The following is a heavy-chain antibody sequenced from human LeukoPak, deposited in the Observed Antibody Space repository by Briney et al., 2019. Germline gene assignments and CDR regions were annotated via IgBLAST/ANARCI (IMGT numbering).Heavy chain of an antibody. Sequence: PGRSLRLSCAVSGFTFEDYAMHWVRQAPGKGLDWVAAISWNSGSINYADSVKGRFTISRDNAKNSLYLQMNSLRAEDTAFYYCVKERSRTGYFDYWGQGTLVIVSS. V-gene: IGHV3-9*01. CDR1: GFTFEDYA. CDR2: ISWNSGSI. CDR3: VKERSRTGYFDY. J-gene: IGHJ4*02. D-gene: IGHD2-2*01.